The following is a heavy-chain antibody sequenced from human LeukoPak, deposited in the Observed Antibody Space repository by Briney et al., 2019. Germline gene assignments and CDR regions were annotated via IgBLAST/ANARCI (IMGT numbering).Heavy chain of an antibody. Sequence: SETLSLTCTVSGDSISDYYWNWIRQPPGKGLEWIGYIYYSGSTNYSPSLKSRVTISVDTSKNQFSLKLSSVTAADTGIYYCARRRKVPAQRAGDAFDIWGQGTMVTVSS. CDR3: ARRRKVPAQRAGDAFDI. J-gene: IGHJ3*02. D-gene: IGHD2-21*02. V-gene: IGHV4-59*08. CDR2: IYYSGST. CDR1: GDSISDYY.